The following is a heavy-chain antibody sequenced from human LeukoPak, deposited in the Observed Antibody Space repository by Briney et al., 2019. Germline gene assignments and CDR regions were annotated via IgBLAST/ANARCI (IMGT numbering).Heavy chain of an antibody. Sequence: SETLSLTCTVSGGSISSSSYYWGWIRQPPGMGLGWIGSVYYSGSTYYNPSLKSRVTISIDTSKNQFSLKLSSVTAADTAVYYCAREEYSSSWYNYFHHWGQGTLVTVSS. V-gene: IGHV4-39*07. CDR3: AREEYSSSWYNYFHH. CDR1: GGSISSSSYY. J-gene: IGHJ1*01. CDR2: VYYSGST. D-gene: IGHD6-13*01.